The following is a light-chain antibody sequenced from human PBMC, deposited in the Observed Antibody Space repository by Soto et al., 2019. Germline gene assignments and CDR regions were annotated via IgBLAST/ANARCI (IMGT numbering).Light chain of an antibody. CDR2: DVS. CDR1: SSDVGGYNY. Sequence: QSALTQPASVSGSPGQSITITSTGTSSDVGGYNYVSWYQHHPGKAPELLIYDVSIRLSGVSNRFSGSKSGHTASLTISGLQAEDEADYYCSSYAISSTYVFGTGTKVTV. J-gene: IGLJ1*01. V-gene: IGLV2-14*03. CDR3: SSYAISSTYV.